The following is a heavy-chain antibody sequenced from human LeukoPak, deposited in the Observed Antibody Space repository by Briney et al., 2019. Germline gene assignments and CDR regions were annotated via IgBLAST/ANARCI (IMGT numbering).Heavy chain of an antibody. CDR3: ARESAGSCSGSKCQNWFDL. J-gene: IGHJ5*02. D-gene: IGHD2-15*01. CDR2: IYYSGNT. Sequence: SETLSLTCTVSGGSISNYYWSWFRQPPGKGLEWIGYIYYSGNTNYNPSLKSRVTILVDTSKNQFSLKLSSVTAADTAMYYCARESAGSCSGSKCQNWFDLWDQGTPVTVSS. V-gene: IGHV4-59*01. CDR1: GGSISNYY.